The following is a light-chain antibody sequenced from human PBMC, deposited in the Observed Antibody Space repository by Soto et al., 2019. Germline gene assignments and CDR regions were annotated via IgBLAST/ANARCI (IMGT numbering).Light chain of an antibody. CDR3: QQRSNWPG. J-gene: IGKJ5*01. CDR1: QSVSSY. V-gene: IGKV3-11*01. Sequence: EIVLTQSPATLSLSPGERATLSCRASQSVSSYFAWYQQKPGQAPRLLIYDASNRATGIPARFSGSGSGTDFTLTLSSLEPEDFAVYYCQQRSNWPGFGQGTRLEIK. CDR2: DAS.